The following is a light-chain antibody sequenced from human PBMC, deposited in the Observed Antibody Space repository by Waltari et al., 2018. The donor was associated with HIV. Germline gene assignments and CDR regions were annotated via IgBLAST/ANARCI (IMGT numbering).Light chain of an antibody. CDR1: SSDVGGYNY. Sequence: QSALTHPASVSGSPGQSITISCTGSSSDVGGYNYVSWYQQHPGKAPRLMIYDVSTRPSGVSDRCSGSKSGDTSSLTISVLQAEDEADYYCESYTSTSVWVFGGGTRLTVL. CDR3: ESYTSTSVWV. J-gene: IGLJ3*02. V-gene: IGLV2-14*03. CDR2: DVS.